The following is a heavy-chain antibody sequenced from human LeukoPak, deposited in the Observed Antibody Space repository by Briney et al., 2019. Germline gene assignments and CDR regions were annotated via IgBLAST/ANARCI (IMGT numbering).Heavy chain of an antibody. CDR1: GFTFSSYW. V-gene: IGHV3-7*01. Sequence: GGSLRLSCAASGFTFSSYWMTWVRQAPGKGLEWVANIHQDGSEKYYVDSVKGRFTISRDNAKNSLYLQMNSLRAEDTAVYYCARTRNWNDYFVWGQGTLVTVSS. CDR2: IHQDGSEK. CDR3: ARTRNWNDYFV. D-gene: IGHD1-1*01. J-gene: IGHJ4*02.